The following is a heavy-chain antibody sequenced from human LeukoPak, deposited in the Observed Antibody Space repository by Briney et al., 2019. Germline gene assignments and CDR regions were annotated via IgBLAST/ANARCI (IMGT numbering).Heavy chain of an antibody. CDR3: VKVYRGYYGSGSFYFDQ. Sequence: GRSLRLSCAASGFTFSTYAMHWVRQAPGKGLEWVTMIWHDGSHKYYTDSVRGRFTISRDNSKNTVYLQMNSLRAEDTAVYYCVKVYRGYYGSGSFYFDQWGQGTLVTVSS. D-gene: IGHD3-10*01. V-gene: IGHV3-33*06. CDR2: IWHDGSHK. CDR1: GFTFSTYA. J-gene: IGHJ4*02.